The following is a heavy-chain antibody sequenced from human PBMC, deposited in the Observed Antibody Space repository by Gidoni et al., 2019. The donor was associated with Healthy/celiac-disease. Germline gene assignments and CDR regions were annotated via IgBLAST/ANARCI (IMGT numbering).Heavy chain of an antibody. D-gene: IGHD3-10*01. J-gene: IGHJ4*02. Sequence: QVQLVQSGAEVKKPGASVKVSCKASGYTFTSYGISWVRQAPGQGLEWMGWISAYNGNTNYAQKLQGRVTMTTDTSTSTAYMELRSLRSDDTAVYYCARGAAKLDYYGSGSYYKGFSSQYYFDYWGQGTLVTVSS. V-gene: IGHV1-18*01. CDR3: ARGAAKLDYYGSGSYYKGFSSQYYFDY. CDR2: ISAYNGNT. CDR1: GYTFTSYG.